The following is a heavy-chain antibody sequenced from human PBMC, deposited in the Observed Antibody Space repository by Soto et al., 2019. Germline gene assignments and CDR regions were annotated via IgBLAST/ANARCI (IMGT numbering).Heavy chain of an antibody. CDR2: IIPIFGTA. Sequence: ASVKVSCKASGGTFSSYAISWVRQAPGQGLEWMGGIIPIFGTANYAQKFQGRVTITADESTSTAYMELSSLRSEDTAVYYCARVGVGATTIPTYFQHWGQGTLVTVSS. V-gene: IGHV1-69*13. CDR3: ARVGVGATTIPTYFQH. J-gene: IGHJ1*01. D-gene: IGHD1-26*01. CDR1: GGTFSSYA.